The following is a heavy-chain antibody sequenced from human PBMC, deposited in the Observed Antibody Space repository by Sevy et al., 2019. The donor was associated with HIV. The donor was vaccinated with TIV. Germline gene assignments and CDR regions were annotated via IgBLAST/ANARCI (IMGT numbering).Heavy chain of an antibody. J-gene: IGHJ6*02. CDR3: AREGSGVAGTPNYYGMDV. CDR1: GGSISSYY. Sequence: SETLSLTCTVSGGSISSYYWSWIRQPPGKGLEWIGSIYYSGSTNYNPSLKSRVTISVDTSKNQFSLKLSSVTAADTAVYYCAREGSGVAGTPNYYGMDVWGQGTTVTVSS. CDR2: IYYSGST. D-gene: IGHD6-19*01. V-gene: IGHV4-59*13.